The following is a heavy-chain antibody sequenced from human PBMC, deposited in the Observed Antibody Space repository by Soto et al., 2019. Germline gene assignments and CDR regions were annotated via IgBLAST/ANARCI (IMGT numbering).Heavy chain of an antibody. CDR2: ISGSGGST. CDR1: GFTFSSYA. Sequence: PGGTLRLSCAASGFTFSSYAMTWVRQAPGKGLEWVSAISGSGGSTYYADSVKGRFTISRDNSKNTLFLQMNSLRAEDTAVYYCAKGALGYYYDSSGYFDYWGQGTLVTVSS. J-gene: IGHJ4*02. V-gene: IGHV3-23*01. CDR3: AKGALGYYYDSSGYFDY. D-gene: IGHD3-22*01.